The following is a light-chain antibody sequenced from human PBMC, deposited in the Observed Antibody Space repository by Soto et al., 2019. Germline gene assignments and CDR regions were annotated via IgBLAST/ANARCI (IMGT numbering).Light chain of an antibody. J-gene: IGKJ1*01. CDR2: AAS. V-gene: IGKV3D-15*01. Sequence: EVVLTPSPGTLSLSRVDRAYLSCRASQNLSRYFLAWYQHKPGQPPSLLIYAASTRATGIPARFSGSGSATEFTLTISRLQSEDFAVYYCQQYNNSWPFGQVTMVDIK. CDR3: QQYNNSWP. CDR1: QNLSRY.